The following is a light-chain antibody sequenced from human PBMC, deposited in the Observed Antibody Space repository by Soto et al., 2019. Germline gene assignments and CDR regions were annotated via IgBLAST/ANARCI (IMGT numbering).Light chain of an antibody. V-gene: IGLV1-40*01. CDR2: GNS. CDR3: QSYDSSRSGSV. CDR1: SSNIGAGYD. J-gene: IGLJ1*01. Sequence: QSVLTQPPSVSGAPGQRVTISCTGSSSNIGAGYDVHWYQQLPGTAPKLLIHGNSNRPSGVPDRFSGSKSGTSAALAITGLQAEDEADYYCQSYDSSRSGSVFGTGTKLTVL.